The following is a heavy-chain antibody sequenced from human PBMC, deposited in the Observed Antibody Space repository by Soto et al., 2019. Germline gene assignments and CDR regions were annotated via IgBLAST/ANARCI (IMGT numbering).Heavy chain of an antibody. CDR3: ARTLIPAANAFDI. V-gene: IGHV1-2*04. CDR2: INPNSGGT. CDR1: GYTFTGYY. J-gene: IGHJ3*02. Sequence: ASVKVSCKASGYTFTGYYMHWVRQAPGQGLEWMGWINPNSGGTNYAQKFQGWVTMTRDTSISTAYMELSRLRSDDTAVYCCARTLIPAANAFDIWGQGTMVTVSS. D-gene: IGHD2-2*01.